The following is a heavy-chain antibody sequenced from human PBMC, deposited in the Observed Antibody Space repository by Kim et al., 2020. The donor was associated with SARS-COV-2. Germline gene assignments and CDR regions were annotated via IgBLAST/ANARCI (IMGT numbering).Heavy chain of an antibody. CDR2: IKYDGSSK. D-gene: IGHD1-26*01. CDR3: AKERGVWDHPSVTFFYF. V-gene: IGHV3-30*18. CDR1: GFSFSSYG. J-gene: IGHJ2*01. Sequence: GGSLRLSCAASGFSFSSYGMHWVRQAPGKGLEWVAGIKYDGSSKYYADSVEGRFTISRDNAKNTLYLQMNSLGAEDTAVYYCAKERGVWDHPSVTFFYF.